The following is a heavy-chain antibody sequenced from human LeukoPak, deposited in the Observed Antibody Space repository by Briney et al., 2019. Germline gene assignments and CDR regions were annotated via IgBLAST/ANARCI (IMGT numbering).Heavy chain of an antibody. J-gene: IGHJ4*02. D-gene: IGHD5-18*01. Sequence: SVKVSCKASGGTFSSYAISWVRQAPGQGLEWMGRIIPILGIANYAQKFQGRVTITADKSTSTAYMELSSLRSEDTAVYYCARVSGYSYGTRYFDYWGQGTLVTVSS. V-gene: IGHV1-69*04. CDR1: GGTFSSYA. CDR3: ARVSGYSYGTRYFDY. CDR2: IIPILGIA.